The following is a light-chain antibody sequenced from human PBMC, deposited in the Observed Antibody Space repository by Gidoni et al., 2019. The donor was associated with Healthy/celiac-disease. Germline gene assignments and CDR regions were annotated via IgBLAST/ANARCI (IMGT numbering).Light chain of an antibody. CDR1: QSISSY. CDR2: AAS. J-gene: IGKJ1*01. CDR3: QQSYSTPWT. Sequence: DIQMTQSPYSLSASVGDRVTITCRASQSISSYLNWYQQKPGKAPKLLIYAASSLQSGVPSRFSGSGSGTDFTLTISSLQPEDFATYYCQQSYSTPWTFGQGTKVESK. V-gene: IGKV1-39*01.